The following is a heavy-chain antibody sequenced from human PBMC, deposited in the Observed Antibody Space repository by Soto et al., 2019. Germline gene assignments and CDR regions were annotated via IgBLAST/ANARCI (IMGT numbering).Heavy chain of an antibody. Sequence: EVQLLESGGGFVQPGGSLRLSCAASGFTFSSFAMSWVRQAPGKGLEWVSAIGSRGDSTYYADSVKGRFTISRDNSKNTLYLQMNSLRAEDTAVYYCAKDLIYGYNSGRPFDSWGQGTLVTVSS. D-gene: IGHD6-19*01. CDR1: GFTFSSFA. CDR2: IGSRGDST. J-gene: IGHJ4*02. V-gene: IGHV3-23*01. CDR3: AKDLIYGYNSGRPFDS.